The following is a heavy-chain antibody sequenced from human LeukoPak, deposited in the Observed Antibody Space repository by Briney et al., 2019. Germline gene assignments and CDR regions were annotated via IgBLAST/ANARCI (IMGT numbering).Heavy chain of an antibody. Sequence: GGSLRLSCAASGFTFSNAWMSWVRQAPGKGLEWVGRIKSKTDGGTTDYAAPVEGRFTISRDDSKNTLYLQMNSLKTEDTAVYYCTTDLYYDSSGYYYWGQGTLVTVSS. V-gene: IGHV3-15*01. CDR3: TTDLYYDSSGYYY. D-gene: IGHD3-22*01. CDR1: GFTFSNAW. J-gene: IGHJ4*02. CDR2: IKSKTDGGTT.